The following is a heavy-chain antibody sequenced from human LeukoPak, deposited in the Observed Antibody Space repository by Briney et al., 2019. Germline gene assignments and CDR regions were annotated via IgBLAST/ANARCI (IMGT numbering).Heavy chain of an antibody. CDR1: GFTFSSYE. Sequence: GGSLRLSCAASGFTFSSYEMNWVRQAPGKGLEWVSYISSSGRTKYYADSVKGRFTISRDNAKNSLYLQMNSLRAEDTAVYYCAELGITMIGGVWGKGTTATISS. V-gene: IGHV3-48*03. J-gene: IGHJ6*04. D-gene: IGHD3-10*02. CDR2: ISSSGRTK. CDR3: AELGITMIGGV.